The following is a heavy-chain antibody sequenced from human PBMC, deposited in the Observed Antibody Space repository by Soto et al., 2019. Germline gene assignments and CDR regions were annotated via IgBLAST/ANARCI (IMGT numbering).Heavy chain of an antibody. D-gene: IGHD6-6*01. CDR3: ARTRSFTLGFYYDGMDV. CDR1: AYRFASYW. V-gene: IGHV5-51*01. J-gene: IGHJ6*04. CDR2: ICPGDFDT. Sequence: GESLKISCQGSAYRFASYWSCWVRQMTGKDLEWMGIICPGDFDTGYRPSFQSQVTISAHKSLRIAYLQWTSLKATTMPLSYCARTRSFTLGFYYDGMDVWDKGTTVTVSS.